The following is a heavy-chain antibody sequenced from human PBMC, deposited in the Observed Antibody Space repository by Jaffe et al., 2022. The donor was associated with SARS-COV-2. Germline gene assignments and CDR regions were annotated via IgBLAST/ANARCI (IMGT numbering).Heavy chain of an antibody. CDR1: GFTFDDYT. CDR3: AKDAGSTITIFFDY. D-gene: IGHD3-3*01. V-gene: IGHV3-43*01. J-gene: IGHJ4*02. Sequence: EVQLVESGGVVVQPGGSLRLSCAASGFTFDDYTMHWVRQAPGKGLEWVSLISWDGGSTYYADSVKGRFTISRDNSKNSLYLQMNSLRTEDTALYYCAKDAGSTITIFFDYWGQGTLVTVSS. CDR2: ISWDGGST.